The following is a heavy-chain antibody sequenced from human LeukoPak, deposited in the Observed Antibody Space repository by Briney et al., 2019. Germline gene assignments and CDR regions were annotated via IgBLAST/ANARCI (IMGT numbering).Heavy chain of an antibody. D-gene: IGHD3-10*01. CDR2: ISGSGGST. V-gene: IGHV3-23*01. CDR1: GFTFSSYA. J-gene: IGHJ4*02. Sequence: GGSLRLSCAASGFTFSSYAMSWVRQAPGKGLEWVSAISGSGGSTYYADSVKGRFTISRDNSENTLYLQMNSLRAEDTAVYYCARRLESNYYAPLDYWGQGTLVTVSS. CDR3: ARRLESNYYAPLDY.